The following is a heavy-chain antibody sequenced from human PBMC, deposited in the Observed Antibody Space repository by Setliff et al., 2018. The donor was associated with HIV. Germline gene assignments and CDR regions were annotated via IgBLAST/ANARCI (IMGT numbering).Heavy chain of an antibody. D-gene: IGHD6-19*01. CDR3: GTVRIAVPDDFDF. CDR2: VDPEDGET. CDR1: GYTFTNYF. V-gene: IGHV1-69-2*01. J-gene: IGHJ4*02. Sequence: VASVKVSCKASGYTFTNYFMHWVRQAPGKGLEWMGRVDPEDGETIYAEKFQGRVTMTADTSTNTAYMELNSLRSEDTAVYYCGTVRIAVPDDFDFWGQGTLVTVSS.